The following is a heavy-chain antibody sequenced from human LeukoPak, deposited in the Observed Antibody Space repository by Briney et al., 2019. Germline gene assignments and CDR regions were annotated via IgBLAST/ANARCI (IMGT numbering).Heavy chain of an antibody. CDR2: IFYSGST. J-gene: IGHJ5*02. D-gene: IGHD6-19*01. CDR1: SGSISTSNYY. V-gene: IGHV4-39*07. Sequence: SETLSLTCTVSSGSISTSNYYWGWVRQPPGKALEWIGNIFYSGSTYYSPSLKSRVTISVDTSKNQFSLKLRSVTAADTAVYYCARGQARLSWFDPWGQGTLVTVSS. CDR3: ARGQARLSWFDP.